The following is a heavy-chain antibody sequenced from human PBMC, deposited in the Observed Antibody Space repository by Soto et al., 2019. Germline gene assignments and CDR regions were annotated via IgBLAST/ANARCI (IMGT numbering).Heavy chain of an antibody. CDR2: IYYSGST. D-gene: IGHD7-27*01. CDR1: GGSINSYY. Sequence: QVQLQESGPGLVKPSETLSLTCTVSGGSINSYYWSWIRQPPGKGLEWIGYIYYSGSTNYNPSLKRRVTISVDTSKNQFSLKLSSVTAADTAVYYCARGNWGSNAFDIWGQGTMVTVSS. J-gene: IGHJ3*02. V-gene: IGHV4-59*01. CDR3: ARGNWGSNAFDI.